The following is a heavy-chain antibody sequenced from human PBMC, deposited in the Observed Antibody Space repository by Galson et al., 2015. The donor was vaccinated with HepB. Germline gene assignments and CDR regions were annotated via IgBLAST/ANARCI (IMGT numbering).Heavy chain of an antibody. CDR2: ISGSGGST. D-gene: IGHD4-17*01. J-gene: IGHJ4*02. CDR3: AKDPGTVTTWAYFDY. CDR1: GFTFSSYA. V-gene: IGHV3-23*01. Sequence: SLRLSCAASGFTFSSYAMGWVRQAPGKGLEWVSAISGSGGSTYYADSVKGRFTISRDNSKNTLYLQMNSLRAEDTAVYYCAKDPGTVTTWAYFDYWGQGTLVTVSS.